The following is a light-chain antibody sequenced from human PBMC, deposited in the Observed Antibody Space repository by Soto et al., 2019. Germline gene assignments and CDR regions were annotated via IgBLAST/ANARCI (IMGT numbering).Light chain of an antibody. CDR2: EVI. Sequence: QSALTQPASVSGSPGQSITISCTGSSSDVGGYNHVSWYQHHPGKVPKLMIYEVINRPSGVSGRFSGSKSGITASLSISGLQPEDEADYYCTSYSSSSPVLFGGGTKLTVL. CDR1: SSDVGGYNH. V-gene: IGLV2-14*01. CDR3: TSYSSSSPVL. J-gene: IGLJ2*01.